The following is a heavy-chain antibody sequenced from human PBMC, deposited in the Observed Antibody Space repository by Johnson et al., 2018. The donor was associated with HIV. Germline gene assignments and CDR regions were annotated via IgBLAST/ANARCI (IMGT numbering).Heavy chain of an antibody. CDR1: GFTFDDYA. Sequence: VQLVESGGGVVQPGRSLRLSCAASGFTFDDYAMHWVRQGPGKGLEWVSGISWNSGNIGYADSVKGRFTISRDNAKNSLYLQMNSLRAEDTALYYCAKDASRGHDVFDVWGQGTMVTVSS. D-gene: IGHD3-10*01. V-gene: IGHV3-9*01. CDR2: ISWNSGNI. J-gene: IGHJ3*01. CDR3: AKDASRGHDVFDV.